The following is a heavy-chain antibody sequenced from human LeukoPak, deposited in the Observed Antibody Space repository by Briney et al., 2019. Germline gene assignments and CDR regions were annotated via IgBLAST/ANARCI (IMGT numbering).Heavy chain of an antibody. J-gene: IGHJ4*02. CDR3: ARGGDYWYFFDY. CDR2: IYDGGST. V-gene: IGHV4-4*07. D-gene: IGHD2-8*02. CDR1: GGSVNSYY. Sequence: SETLSLTCTVSGGSVNSYYLSWIRQPAGKTLEWIGRIYDGGSTNYNPSLKSRVTMSVDTSKNQFSLKLSSVTAADTAVYYCARGGDYWYFFDYWGQGTLVTVSS.